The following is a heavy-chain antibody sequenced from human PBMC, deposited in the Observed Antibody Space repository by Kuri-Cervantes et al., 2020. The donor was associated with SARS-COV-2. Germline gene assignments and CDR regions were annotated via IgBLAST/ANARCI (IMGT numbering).Heavy chain of an antibody. J-gene: IGHJ5*02. V-gene: IGHV4-34*01. CDR3: ARGVPHDSEWLFFWFDP. CDR1: GGSFSGYY. D-gene: IGHD3-3*01. CDR2: INHSGST. Sequence: SETLSLTCAVYGGSFSGYYWSWIRQPPGKGLEWIGEINHSGSTNYNPSLKSRVTTSVDTSKNQFSPKLSSVTAADTAVYYCARGVPHDSEWLFFWFDPWGQGTLVTVSS.